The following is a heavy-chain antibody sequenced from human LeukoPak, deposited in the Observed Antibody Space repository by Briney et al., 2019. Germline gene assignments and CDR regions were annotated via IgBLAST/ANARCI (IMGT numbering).Heavy chain of an antibody. CDR2: IYYSGST. J-gene: IGHJ5*02. V-gene: IGHV4-59*01. CDR1: GGSMSSYY. D-gene: IGHD3-22*01. CDR3: ARAGTPITMIVVESNWFDP. Sequence: SETLSLTCSVSGGSMSSYYWSWIRQPPGKGLEWFGNIYYSGSTNYNPSLKSRVTMSVDTSKKQFSLKLSSVTAADTAVYYCARAGTPITMIVVESNWFDPWGQGTLVTVSS.